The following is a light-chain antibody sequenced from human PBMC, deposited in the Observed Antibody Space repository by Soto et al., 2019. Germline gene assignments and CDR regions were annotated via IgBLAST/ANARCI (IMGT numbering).Light chain of an antibody. CDR1: QNLANINGYTY. J-gene: IGKJ1*01. V-gene: IGKV2-28*01. CDR2: LAY. Sequence: IVLTQSPLSLSVTPGEPASISCRSSQNLANINGYTYLDWLLQKPGQSPQLLIYLAYNRASGGXDXFRACGAGTDFILNISRVEAEDVGVYYCMQGLKTPKTFGQGTKVDIK. CDR3: MQGLKTPKT.